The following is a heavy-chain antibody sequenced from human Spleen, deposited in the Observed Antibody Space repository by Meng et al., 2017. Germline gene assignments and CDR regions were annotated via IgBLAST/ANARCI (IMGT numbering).Heavy chain of an antibody. CDR3: ARRHGWGSYYFDY. CDR2: IYWGADK. V-gene: IGHV2-5*02. Sequence: FICTKFGATLVKTIQKPMVTLHFVWFCLRISGVGVGWIRKSQGKDLEWLVMIYWGADKRYNPSLSSRIYITKDTSKNQVVLTMLNMDPVDTGTYYCARRHGWGSYYFDYWGQGILVTVSS. J-gene: IGHJ4*02. D-gene: IGHD3-16*01. CDR1: WFCLRISGVG.